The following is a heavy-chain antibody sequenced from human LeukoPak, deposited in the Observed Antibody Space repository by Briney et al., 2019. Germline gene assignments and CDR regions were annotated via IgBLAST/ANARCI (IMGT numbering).Heavy chain of an antibody. V-gene: IGHV5-51*01. J-gene: IGHJ5*02. CDR2: IYPGDSDT. CDR1: GYSFTSYW. Sequence: GESLKISCKGSGYSFTSYWIGWVRQMPGKGLEWMGIIYPGDSDTRYSPSFQGQVTISADKSISTAYLQWSSLKASDTAMYYCARTYYDFWSGYPDGLTFDPWGQGTLVTVSS. CDR3: ARTYYDFWSGYPDGLTFDP. D-gene: IGHD3-3*01.